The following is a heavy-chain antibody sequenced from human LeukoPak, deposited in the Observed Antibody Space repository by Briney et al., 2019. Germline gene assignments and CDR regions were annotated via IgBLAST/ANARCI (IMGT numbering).Heavy chain of an antibody. CDR2: INPNSGGT. J-gene: IGHJ5*02. Sequence: ASVKVSCKASGYTFTGYYMHWVRQAPGQGLEWMGWINPNSGGTNYAQKFQGRVTMTSDTSISTAYMELSRLRSDDTAVYYCARGGPYNWNDRPKWSDPWGQGTLVTVSS. CDR1: GYTFTGYY. V-gene: IGHV1-2*02. CDR3: ARGGPYNWNDRPKWSDP. D-gene: IGHD1-1*01.